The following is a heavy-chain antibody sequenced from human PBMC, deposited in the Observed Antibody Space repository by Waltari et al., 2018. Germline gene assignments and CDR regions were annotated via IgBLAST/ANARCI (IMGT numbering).Heavy chain of an antibody. CDR1: GGSFSGYY. CDR3: ARGRKPGIAAAGWFDP. J-gene: IGHJ5*02. Sequence: QVQLQQWGAGLLKPSETLSLTCAVYGGSFSGYYWSWIRQPPGKGLEWIGEINHSGSTNYNPSLKSRVTISVDTSKNQCSLKLSSVTAADTAVYYCARGRKPGIAAAGWFDPWGQGTLVTVSS. V-gene: IGHV4-34*01. D-gene: IGHD6-13*01. CDR2: INHSGST.